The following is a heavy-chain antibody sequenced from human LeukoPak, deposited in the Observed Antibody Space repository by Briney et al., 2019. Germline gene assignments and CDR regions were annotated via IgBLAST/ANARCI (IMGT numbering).Heavy chain of an antibody. Sequence: SETLSLTCTVSGNSISSGDNYWSWIRQPAGKGLEWIGRIYTSGSTNYNPSLKSRVTISGDTSKNQFSLRLSSVTAADAAVYYCARASYSYDINGWVPFDYWGQGTLVTVSS. D-gene: IGHD3-22*01. CDR1: GNSISSGDNY. J-gene: IGHJ4*02. CDR3: ARASYSYDINGWVPFDY. V-gene: IGHV4-61*02. CDR2: IYTSGST.